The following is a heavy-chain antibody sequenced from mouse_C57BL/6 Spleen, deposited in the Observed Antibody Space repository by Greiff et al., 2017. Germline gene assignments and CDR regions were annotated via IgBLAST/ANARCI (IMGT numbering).Heavy chain of an antibody. J-gene: IGHJ3*01. Sequence: EVKVEESGGGLVKPGGSLKLSCAASGFTFSDYGMHWVRQAPEKGLEWVAYISSGSSTIYYADTVKGRFTISRDNAKNTLFLQMTSLRSEDTAMYYCASVVPFAYWGQGTLVTVSA. CDR3: ASVVPFAY. CDR1: GFTFSDYG. V-gene: IGHV5-17*01. CDR2: ISSGSSTI. D-gene: IGHD5-1*01.